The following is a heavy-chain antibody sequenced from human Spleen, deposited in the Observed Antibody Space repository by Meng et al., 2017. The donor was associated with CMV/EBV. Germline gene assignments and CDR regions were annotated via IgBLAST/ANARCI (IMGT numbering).Heavy chain of an antibody. J-gene: IGHJ4*02. CDR2: IIPIFGTA. Sequence: SVKVSCKASGGTFSSYAISWVRQAPGQGLEWMGGIIPIFGTANYAQKFQGRVTITTDESTSTAYMELSSLRSEDTAVYYCARDPRFGYHYFDYWGQGTLVTVSS. CDR1: GGTFSSYA. CDR3: ARDPRFGYHYFDY. V-gene: IGHV1-69*05. D-gene: IGHD5-12*01.